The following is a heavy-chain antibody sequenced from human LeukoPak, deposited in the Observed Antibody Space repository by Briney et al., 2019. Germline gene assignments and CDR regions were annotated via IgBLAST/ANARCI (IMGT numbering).Heavy chain of an antibody. J-gene: IGHJ4*02. V-gene: IGHV3-21*01. CDR1: GFTFSTYS. Sequence: PGGSLRLSCAASGFTFSTYSMNWVRQAPGKGLEWVSSITSSSSYIYYTDSAKGRFTISRDNAKNSLYLQMNSLRVEDTAVYYCARGSYSYGNAFDYWGQGTLVTVSS. D-gene: IGHD5-18*01. CDR2: ITSSSSYI. CDR3: ARGSYSYGNAFDY.